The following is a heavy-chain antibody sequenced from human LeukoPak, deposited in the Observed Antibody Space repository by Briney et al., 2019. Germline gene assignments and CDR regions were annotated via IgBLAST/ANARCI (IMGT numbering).Heavy chain of an antibody. D-gene: IGHD3-22*01. CDR1: GFTFSTYE. CDR2: ISSSGSTI. Sequence: GGSLRLSCAASGFTFSTYEMNWVRHAPGKGLEWVSYISSSGSTIYYAESVKGRFTISRDNAKNSLYLQMNSLRAEDTAVYYCAGGHSSGYYPIDYWGQGTLVTVSS. CDR3: AGGHSSGYYPIDY. J-gene: IGHJ4*02. V-gene: IGHV3-48*03.